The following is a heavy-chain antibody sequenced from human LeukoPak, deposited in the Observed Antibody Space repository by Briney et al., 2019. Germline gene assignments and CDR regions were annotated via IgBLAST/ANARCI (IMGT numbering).Heavy chain of an antibody. CDR2: INPNSGGT. V-gene: IGHV1-2*02. CDR3: AREIEDGSGSYYYYYGMDV. D-gene: IGHD3-10*01. J-gene: IGHJ6*02. CDR1: GYTFTGYY. Sequence: GALVKVSCKASGYTFTGYYMHWVRQAPGQGLEWMGWINPNSGGTNYAQKFQGRVTMTRDTSISTAYMELSRLRSDDTAVYYCAREIEDGSGSYYYYYGMDVWGQGTTVTVSS.